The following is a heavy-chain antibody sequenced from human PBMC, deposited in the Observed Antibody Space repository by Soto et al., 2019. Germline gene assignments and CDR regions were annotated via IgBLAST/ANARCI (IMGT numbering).Heavy chain of an antibody. CDR3: AIEIGYCSGVSCNWFVP. J-gene: IGHJ5*02. V-gene: IGHV1-69*02. CDR1: GGTFSTYT. D-gene: IGHD2-15*01. CDR2: IIPILGIA. Sequence: SVKVSCKASGGTFSTYTISWVRQAPGQGLEWMGRIIPILGIANYAQKFQGRVTITADKSTSTAYMELSSLRSEDTAVYHCAIEIGYCSGVSCNWFVPCGQTILVTVSS.